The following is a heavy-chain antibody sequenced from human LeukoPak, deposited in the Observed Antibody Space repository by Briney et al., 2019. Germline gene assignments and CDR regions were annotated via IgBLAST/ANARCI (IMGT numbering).Heavy chain of an antibody. CDR1: GYTFTNHG. D-gene: IGHD4-17*01. CDR2: ISTYNGNT. Sequence: ASVKVSCKASGYTFTNHGISWVQQAPGQGLEWMGWISTYNGNTNYAQKLQGRATMTTDTSTSTAYMELRSLRSDDTAVYYCARSGGWAYGDYDGFIAFDIWGQGTMVTVSS. J-gene: IGHJ3*02. CDR3: ARSGGWAYGDYDGFIAFDI. V-gene: IGHV1-18*01.